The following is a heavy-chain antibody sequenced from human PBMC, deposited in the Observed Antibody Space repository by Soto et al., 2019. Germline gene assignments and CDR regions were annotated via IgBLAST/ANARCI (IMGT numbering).Heavy chain of an antibody. CDR1: GFTFSSYW. Sequence: GGSLRLSCAASGFTFSSYWMHWVRQAPGKGLVWVSRINSDGSSTSYADSVKGRFTISRDNAKNTLYLQMNSLRAEDTAVYYCARDSPGRFLEWLSDYYFDYWGQGTLVTVSS. J-gene: IGHJ4*02. CDR3: ARDSPGRFLEWLSDYYFDY. CDR2: INSDGSST. D-gene: IGHD3-3*01. V-gene: IGHV3-74*01.